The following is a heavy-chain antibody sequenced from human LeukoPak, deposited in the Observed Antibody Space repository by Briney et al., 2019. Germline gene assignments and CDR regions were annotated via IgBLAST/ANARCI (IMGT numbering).Heavy chain of an antibody. J-gene: IGHJ4*02. CDR2: ISGSGGST. CDR1: GFTFSSYA. Sequence: PRGSLRLSCAASGFTFSSYAMSWVRQAPGKGLEWVSAISGSGGSTYYADSVKGRFTISRDNSKNTLYLQMNSLRAEDTAVYYCASPPGYYDSSGYSGEYYFDYWGQGTLVTVSS. D-gene: IGHD3-22*01. CDR3: ASPPGYYDSSGYSGEYYFDY. V-gene: IGHV3-23*01.